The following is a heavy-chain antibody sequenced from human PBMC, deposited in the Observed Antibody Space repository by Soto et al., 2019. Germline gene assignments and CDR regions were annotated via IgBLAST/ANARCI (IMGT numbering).Heavy chain of an antibody. J-gene: IGHJ4*02. D-gene: IGHD2-2*01. V-gene: IGHV4-31*03. Sequence: SETLSLTCTVSGGSNIRDGYYWSWIRQHPGKGLEWIAYISYSGSSYSNPSLKSRVTISADTSKNQFSLRLTSVTAADTAGYCCARATPAASADFWGQGTLVTVSS. CDR1: GGSNIRDGYY. CDR2: ISYSGSS. CDR3: ARATPAASADF.